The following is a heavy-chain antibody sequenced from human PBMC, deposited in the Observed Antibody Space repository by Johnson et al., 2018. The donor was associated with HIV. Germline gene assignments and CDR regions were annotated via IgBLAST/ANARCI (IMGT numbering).Heavy chain of an antibody. V-gene: IGHV3-30-3*01. J-gene: IGHJ3*02. D-gene: IGHD4-23*01. CDR1: GFTFSRYP. CDR3: ARGYGGNYDAFDI. Sequence: QLVESGGGVVQPGRSLRLSCAASGFTFSRYPMHWIRQAPGEGLEWVALISDDGSSRYYADSVKGRFTISRDNSKNTLYLQMNSLRAEDTAVYYCARGYGGNYDAFDIWGQGTMVTVSS. CDR2: ISDDGSSR.